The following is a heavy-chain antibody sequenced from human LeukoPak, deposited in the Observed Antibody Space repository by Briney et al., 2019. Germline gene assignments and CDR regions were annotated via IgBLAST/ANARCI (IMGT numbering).Heavy chain of an antibody. D-gene: IGHD1-26*01. J-gene: IGHJ4*01. CDR1: VFTFSSYA. Sequence: SGGSLRLSCAASVFTFSSYAMSWVRQARGKGLEWVSAISGSGGSTYYADSVKARFPISRDNSKNTLYLQMNSLRAEHTAVYSGPGAAGRFIYYFDCWCQG. CDR3: PGAAGRFIYYFDC. CDR2: ISGSGGST. V-gene: IGHV3-23*01.